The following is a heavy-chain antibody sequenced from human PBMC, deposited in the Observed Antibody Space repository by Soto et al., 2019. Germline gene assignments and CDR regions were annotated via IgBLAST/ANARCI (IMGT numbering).Heavy chain of an antibody. D-gene: IGHD2-15*01. Sequence: PGGSLRLSCAASGFIFSEYGMHWVRQAPGKGLEWVALIWYDGSEKKYGESVKGRFTIARDNSKNTLYLQMNSLTADDTAVYFCARGGAATGGSCYTWGQGTMVTVSS. CDR1: GFIFSEYG. CDR2: IWYDGSEK. CDR3: ARGGAATGGSCYT. V-gene: IGHV3-33*01. J-gene: IGHJ5*02.